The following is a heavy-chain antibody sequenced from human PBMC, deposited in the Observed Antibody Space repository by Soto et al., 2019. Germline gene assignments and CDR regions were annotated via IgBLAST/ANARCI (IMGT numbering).Heavy chain of an antibody. J-gene: IGHJ4*02. Sequence: QVQLVQSGAEVKKPGASVKVSCKASGYTFTSYGISWVRQAPGQGLEWMGWISAYNGNTNYAQKLQGRVTMTTDTSTSTAYMELRSLRSDDTAVYYCERYPDASHNRARIRRFDYWGQGTLVTVSS. V-gene: IGHV1-18*01. CDR2: ISAYNGNT. D-gene: IGHD2-15*01. CDR3: ERYPDASHNRARIRRFDY. CDR1: GYTFTSYG.